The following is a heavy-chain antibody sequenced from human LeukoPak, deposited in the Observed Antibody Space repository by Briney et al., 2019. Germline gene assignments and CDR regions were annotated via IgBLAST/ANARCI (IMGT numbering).Heavy chain of an antibody. J-gene: IGHJ6*03. Sequence: SVKVSCKASGGTFSSYAISWVRQAPGQGLEWMGGIIPIFGTANYAQKFQGRVTITTDESTSTAYMELSSLRSEDTAVYYCARDGGYYSAEYYYYYMDVWGKGTTVSVSS. V-gene: IGHV1-69*05. CDR3: ARDGGYYSAEYYYYYMDV. D-gene: IGHD3-3*01. CDR2: IIPIFGTA. CDR1: GGTFSSYA.